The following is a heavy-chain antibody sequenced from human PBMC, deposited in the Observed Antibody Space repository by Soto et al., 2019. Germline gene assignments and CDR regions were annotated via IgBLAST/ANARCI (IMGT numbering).Heavy chain of an antibody. Sequence: GASVKVSCKASGYTFTSYGISWVRQAPGQGLERMGWISAYNGNTNYAQKLQGRVTMTTDTSTSTAYMELRSLRSDDTAVYYCARVNGRGYYDSSGYYWAYYYGMDVWGQGTTVTVSS. D-gene: IGHD3-22*01. CDR1: GYTFTSYG. V-gene: IGHV1-18*01. J-gene: IGHJ6*02. CDR3: ARVNGRGYYDSSGYYWAYYYGMDV. CDR2: ISAYNGNT.